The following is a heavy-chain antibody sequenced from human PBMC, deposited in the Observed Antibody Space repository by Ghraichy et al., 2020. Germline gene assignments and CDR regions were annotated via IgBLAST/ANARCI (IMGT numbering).Heavy chain of an antibody. CDR2: ISSSGGNT. V-gene: IGHV3-23*01. Sequence: GGSLRLSCAAAGFTFSSYAMSWVRQAPGKGLEWVSSISSSGGNTYYADSVKGRFSISRDNSKNPLHLQMNSLRAEDTAIYYCARHPRDIVVVPAAHHNWGQGTLVTVSS. CDR3: ARHPRDIVVVPAAHHN. D-gene: IGHD2-2*01. CDR1: GFTFSSYA. J-gene: IGHJ4*02.